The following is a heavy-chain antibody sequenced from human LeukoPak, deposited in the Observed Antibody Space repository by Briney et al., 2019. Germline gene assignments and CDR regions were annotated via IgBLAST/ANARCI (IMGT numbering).Heavy chain of an antibody. CDR1: GYTFTGYY. V-gene: IGHV1-2*02. CDR3: ARESACGTTNCLAPADWLDP. Sequence: GASVKLSCKASGYTFTGYYMHWVRQAPGQGFEWMGWISPNSGDTDIAQKFQGRVTMTRDTSIATSYMEVDSLTSDDTAVYYCARESACGTTNCLAPADWLDPWGQGTLVIVSS. CDR2: ISPNSGDT. D-gene: IGHD2-2*01. J-gene: IGHJ5*02.